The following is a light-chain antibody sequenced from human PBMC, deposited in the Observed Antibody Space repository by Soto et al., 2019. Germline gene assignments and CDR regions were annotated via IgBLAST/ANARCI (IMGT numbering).Light chain of an antibody. J-gene: IGLJ3*02. CDR3: SSAAGNTYWV. CDR1: SSDVGAHNY. Sequence: QSALTQPPSASGSPGQSVTMSCTGTSSDVGAHNYVSWYQQHPGKAPELIIYEVSERPSGVPDRFSGSKSGNTASLTVSGLQAEDEADYYCSSAAGNTYWVFGGGTKLTVL. V-gene: IGLV2-8*01. CDR2: EVS.